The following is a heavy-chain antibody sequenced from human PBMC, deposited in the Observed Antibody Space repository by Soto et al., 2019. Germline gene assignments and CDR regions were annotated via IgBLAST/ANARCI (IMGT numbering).Heavy chain of an antibody. CDR2: IYHSGST. D-gene: IGHD2-2*01. CDR1: GGSISSSNW. CDR3: ARDPPSVVVPAASDY. J-gene: IGHJ4*02. V-gene: IGHV4-4*02. Sequence: QVQLQESGPGLVKPSGNLSLTCAVSGGSISSSNWWSWVRQHPGKGLEWIGEIYHSGSTNYNPSLKSRVTISVDKSKNQCSLKLRSVTAADTAVYYCARDPPSVVVPAASDYWGQGTLVTVSS.